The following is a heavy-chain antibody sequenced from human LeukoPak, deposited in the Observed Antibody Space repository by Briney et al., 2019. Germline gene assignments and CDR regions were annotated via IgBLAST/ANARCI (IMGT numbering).Heavy chain of an antibody. D-gene: IGHD2-21*02. J-gene: IGHJ3*02. CDR1: GFIFSGYN. Sequence: GGSLRLSCAASGFIFSGYNMSWVRQAPGRGLEWVSAISDSGGRTHFADSVKGRFSISRDNFKSMLYLQMTSLRVEDTAVYYCATVTGRAFDIWGQGTMVTVSS. V-gene: IGHV3-23*01. CDR2: ISDSGGRT. CDR3: ATVTGRAFDI.